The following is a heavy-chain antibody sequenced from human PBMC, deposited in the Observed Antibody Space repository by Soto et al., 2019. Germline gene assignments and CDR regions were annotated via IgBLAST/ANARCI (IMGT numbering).Heavy chain of an antibody. V-gene: IGHV3-73*01. CDR2: IRRKGNSYAT. J-gene: IGHJ3*02. CDR3: TRLLSDAFDM. Sequence: GGSLRLSCAASGFTFSGSAMHWVRQASGKGLEWVGRIRRKGNSYATAYAASVKGRFTISRDDSKNTAYLQMNSLKTEDTAVYYCTRLLSDAFDMWGQGTMVTV. CDR1: GFTFSGSA.